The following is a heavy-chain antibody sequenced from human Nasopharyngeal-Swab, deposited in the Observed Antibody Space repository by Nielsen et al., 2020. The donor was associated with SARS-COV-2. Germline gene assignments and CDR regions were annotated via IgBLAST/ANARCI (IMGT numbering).Heavy chain of an antibody. CDR2: IKQDGSGS. CDR3: ARGGSSFPFDY. CDR1: GFTFSNYW. J-gene: IGHJ4*02. Sequence: GESLKISCADSGFTFSNYWMSWVRQAPGKGLEWVANIKQDGSGSYYADSVKGRFTISRDDANNSLYLQMNSLRAGDTGVYYCARGGSSFPFDYWGPGTLVTVSS. D-gene: IGHD6-13*01. V-gene: IGHV3-7*01.